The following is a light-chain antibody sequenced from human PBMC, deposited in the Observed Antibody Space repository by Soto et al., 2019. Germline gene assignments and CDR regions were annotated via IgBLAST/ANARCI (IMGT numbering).Light chain of an antibody. J-gene: IGLJ3*02. CDR1: SSDVGAYIY. CDR2: EVT. V-gene: IGLV2-11*01. Sequence: QSALTQPRSVSGSPGQSVTISCTGTSSDVGAYIYVSWYQQHPGKAPKLMIYEVTERPSGVPDRFSGSKSGNTASLTISGLQADDEADYYCSSYAGSDAFVLFGGGTKLTVL. CDR3: SSYAGSDAFVL.